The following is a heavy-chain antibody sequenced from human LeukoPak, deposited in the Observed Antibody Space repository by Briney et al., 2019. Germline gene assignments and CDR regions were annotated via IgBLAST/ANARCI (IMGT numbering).Heavy chain of an antibody. CDR2: FDPEDGET. CDR3: ARDRCSSTSCYPNHDAFGI. Sequence: ASVKVSCKVSGYTLTELSMHWVRQAPGKGLEWMGGFDPEDGETIYAQKFQGRVTMTEDTSTDTAYMELSSLRSEDTAVYYCARDRCSSTSCYPNHDAFGIWGQGTMVTVSS. V-gene: IGHV1-24*01. CDR1: GYTLTELS. D-gene: IGHD2-2*01. J-gene: IGHJ3*02.